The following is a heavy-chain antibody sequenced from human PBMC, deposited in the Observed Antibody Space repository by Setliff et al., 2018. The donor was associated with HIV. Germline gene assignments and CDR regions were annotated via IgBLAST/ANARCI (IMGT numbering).Heavy chain of an antibody. CDR1: GLTFSSHG. J-gene: IGHJ6*02. V-gene: IGHV3-30*02. CDR3: AKDWKVWFGELSQDYYYGMDV. Sequence: PGGSLRLSCAASGLTFSSHGMHWARQAPGKGLEWVAFIRYDGSNKYYADSVKGRFTISRDNSKNTLYLQMNSLRAEDTAVYYCAKDWKVWFGELSQDYYYGMDVWGQGTTVTVSS. D-gene: IGHD3-10*01. CDR2: IRYDGSNK.